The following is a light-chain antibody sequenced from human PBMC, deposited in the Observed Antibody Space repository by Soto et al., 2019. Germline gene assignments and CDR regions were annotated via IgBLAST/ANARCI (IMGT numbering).Light chain of an antibody. CDR2: GAS. CDR1: QSVSSS. CDR3: QQYNNWPPIT. Sequence: EIVLTQSPGTLSLSPGEGATLPCRASQSVSSSYIAWYQQKPGQAPRLLIYGASTRATGIPARFSGSGSGTEFTLTISSLQSEDFAVYYCQQYNNWPPITFGQGTRLEIK. J-gene: IGKJ5*01. V-gene: IGKV3-15*01.